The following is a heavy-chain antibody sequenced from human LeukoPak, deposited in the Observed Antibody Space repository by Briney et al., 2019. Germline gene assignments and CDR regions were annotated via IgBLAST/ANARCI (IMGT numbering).Heavy chain of an antibody. CDR3: ATHGAGGGNTLSNY. V-gene: IGHV5-10-1*01. D-gene: IGHD4-23*01. Sequence: GESLRISCRGSGYNFTIYWISWVRQMPGKGLEWMGKIDPSDSYTNYSPSFQGHVTISADKSISTAYLQWSSLEASDTAIYYCATHGAGGGNTLSNYWGQGTLVTVSS. CDR2: IDPSDSYT. CDR1: GYNFTIYW. J-gene: IGHJ4*02.